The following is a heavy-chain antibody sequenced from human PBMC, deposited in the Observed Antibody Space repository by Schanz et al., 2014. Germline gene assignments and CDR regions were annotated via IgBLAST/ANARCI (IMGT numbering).Heavy chain of an antibody. V-gene: IGHV1-2*06. D-gene: IGHD2-2*02. CDR2: INPNSGGT. J-gene: IGHJ6*03. Sequence: QVQLVQSGAEVKKPGASVKVSCKSSGYTFTDYHIHWVRQAPGQGLEYMGRINPNSGGTNFAQKFQGRVTMTRDTSISTVYMELSRLRSDDTAVYYCAGTYCSSTSCYTGYYYMDVWGKGTTVTVSS. CDR1: GYTFTDYH. CDR3: AGTYCSSTSCYTGYYYMDV.